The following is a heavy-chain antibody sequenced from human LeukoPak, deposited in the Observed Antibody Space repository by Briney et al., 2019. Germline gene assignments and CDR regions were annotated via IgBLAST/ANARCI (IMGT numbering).Heavy chain of an antibody. CDR1: GGSISSGSYY. Sequence: SQTLSLTCTVSGGSISSGSYYWSWIRQPAGKGLEWTGRIYTSGSTNYNPSLKSRVTISVDTSKNQFSLKLSSLTAADTAVYYCARGTGTTRYYYYYYYMDVWGKGTTVTVSS. CDR2: IYTSGST. D-gene: IGHD1-7*01. CDR3: ARGTGTTRYYYYYYYMDV. J-gene: IGHJ6*03. V-gene: IGHV4-61*02.